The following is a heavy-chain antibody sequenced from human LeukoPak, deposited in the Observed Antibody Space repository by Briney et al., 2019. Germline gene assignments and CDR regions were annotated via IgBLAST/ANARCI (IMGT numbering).Heavy chain of an antibody. CDR1: EYTFSVYH. V-gene: IGHV1-2*02. J-gene: IGHJ4*02. Sequence: ASVKVSCKASEYTFSVYHIHWVRLAPGQGLEWMAWINPNSGDTNYAQKFQGRVTLTRDTSISTAYMELSRLRSDDTAVYYCVTLGATNFDYWGQGTLVTVSS. CDR3: VTLGATNFDY. CDR2: INPNSGDT. D-gene: IGHD1-26*01.